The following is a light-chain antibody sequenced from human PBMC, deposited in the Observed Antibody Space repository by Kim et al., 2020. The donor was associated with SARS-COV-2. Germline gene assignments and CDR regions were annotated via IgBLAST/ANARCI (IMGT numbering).Light chain of an antibody. J-gene: IGLJ2*01. Sequence: QSIPVTCTGTSSDVGNFNLVSWYRQRPGKAPNLIIFEVSKPPSAVSDRFSGSKSGDTASLTISGLQAEDEGDYYCCSYAGSSTFVVFGGGTQLTVL. CDR3: CSYAGSSTFVV. CDR1: SSDVGNFNL. V-gene: IGLV2-23*02. CDR2: EVS.